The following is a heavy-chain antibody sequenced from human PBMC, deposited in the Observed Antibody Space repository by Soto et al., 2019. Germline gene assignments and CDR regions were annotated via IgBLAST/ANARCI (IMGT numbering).Heavy chain of an antibody. CDR3: ARDAYYYGSAPLDY. CDR1: GFTFSTYW. V-gene: IGHV3-7*01. D-gene: IGHD3-10*01. J-gene: IGHJ4*02. Sequence: GGSLRLCCAASGFTFSTYWMSWVRQAPGKGLEWVANIKQDGSEKYYVDSVKGRFTISRDNAKNSLYLQMNSLRAEDTAVYYCARDAYYYGSAPLDYWGQGTLVTVSS. CDR2: IKQDGSEK.